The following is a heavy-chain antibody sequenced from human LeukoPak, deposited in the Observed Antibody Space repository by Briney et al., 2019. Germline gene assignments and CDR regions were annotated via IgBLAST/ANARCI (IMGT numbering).Heavy chain of an antibody. D-gene: IGHD6-13*01. J-gene: IGHJ5*01. CDR1: SGSISSYY. CDR3: ARHGEQQLVRRWFDS. V-gene: IGHV4-59*08. Sequence: PSETLSLNCTVSSGSISSYYWSWIRQPTGQGLEWIGYMYYSGSPNYNPSLKSRVTISVDRSTNQLSLKLSSVTAADTAVYYCARHGEQQLVRRWFDSWGQGTLVNVSS. CDR2: MYYSGSP.